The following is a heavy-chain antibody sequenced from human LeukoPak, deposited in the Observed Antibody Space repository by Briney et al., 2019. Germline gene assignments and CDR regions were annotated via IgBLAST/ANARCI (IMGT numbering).Heavy chain of an antibody. V-gene: IGHV3-23*01. Sequence: PGGSLRLSCAASGFTFSSYAMSWVRQAPGKGLEWVSAISGSGGSTYYADSVKGRFTISRDNSKNTLYLQMNSLRAEDTAVYYCAKIPASGITIFGVVTSWGQGTLVTVSS. D-gene: IGHD3-3*01. CDR2: ISGSGGST. J-gene: IGHJ5*02. CDR1: GFTFSSYA. CDR3: AKIPASGITIFGVVTS.